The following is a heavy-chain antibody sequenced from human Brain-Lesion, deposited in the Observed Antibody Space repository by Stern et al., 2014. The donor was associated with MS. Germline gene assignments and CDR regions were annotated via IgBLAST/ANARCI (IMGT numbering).Heavy chain of an antibody. V-gene: IGHV4-39*01. CDR1: GGSVSSTSYA. CDR2: IYYSGNT. D-gene: IGHD2-15*01. J-gene: IGHJ5*02. Sequence: VQLVESGPGLVKPSETLSLTCTVAGGSVSSTSYAWAWIRQPPGKGLEWIGTIYYSGNTYYSPSLKSRLTISRDTSKNQFSLQRSSGTAADTAVYYCAGEEDIRYCSGGSCTGNWFDPWGQGTLVTVSS. CDR3: AGEEDIRYCSGGSCTGNWFDP.